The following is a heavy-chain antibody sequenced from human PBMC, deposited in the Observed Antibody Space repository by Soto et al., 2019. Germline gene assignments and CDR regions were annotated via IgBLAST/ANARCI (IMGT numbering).Heavy chain of an antibody. V-gene: IGHV3-21*01. CDR3: ARDRNDFWSGYPYDFDY. J-gene: IGHJ4*02. CDR1: GFAFNNYG. D-gene: IGHD3-3*01. Sequence: GGSLRLSCTVSGFAFNNYGINWVRQAPGKGLEWVSSISKSDYTYYADSVKGRFTISRDNSKNTLYLQMNSLRAEDTAVYYCARDRNDFWSGYPYDFDYWGQGTLVTVSS. CDR2: ISKSDYT.